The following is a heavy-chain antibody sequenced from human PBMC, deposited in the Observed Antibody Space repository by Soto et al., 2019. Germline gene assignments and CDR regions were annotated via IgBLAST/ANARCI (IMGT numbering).Heavy chain of an antibody. CDR2: IYHSGST. CDR1: GGSISSSNW. J-gene: IGHJ6*02. V-gene: IGHV4-4*02. CDR3: ARDLSSSWPGGYYGMDV. Sequence: PSETLSLTCAVSGGSISSSNWWSWVRQPPGKGLEWIGEIYHSGSTNYNPSLKSRVTISVDKSKNQFSLKLSSVTAADTAVYYCARDLSSSWPGGYYGMDVWGQGTTVTVSS. D-gene: IGHD6-13*01.